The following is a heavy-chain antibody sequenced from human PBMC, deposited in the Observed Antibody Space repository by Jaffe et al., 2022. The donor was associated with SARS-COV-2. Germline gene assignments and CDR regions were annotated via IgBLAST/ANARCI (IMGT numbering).Heavy chain of an antibody. D-gene: IGHD4-4*01. CDR1: GFRFDDYA. CDR3: AKGGTTVTHPYFDS. CDR2: ISWNSGTI. V-gene: IGHV3-9*01. Sequence: EVQLVESGGGLEQPGRSLRLSCAASGFRFDDYAMHWVRQAPGKGLEWVSGISWNSGTIAYADSVKGRFTISRDNAKNSLYLRMNNLGPDDTALYYCAKGGTTVTHPYFDSWGQGTLVTVSS. J-gene: IGHJ4*02.